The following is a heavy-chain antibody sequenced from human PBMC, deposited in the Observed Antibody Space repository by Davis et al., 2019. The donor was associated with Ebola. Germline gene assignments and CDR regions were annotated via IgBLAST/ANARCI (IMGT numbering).Heavy chain of an antibody. CDR3: ARGARSYCSSTSCYYYYYYGMDV. CDR2: MNPNSGNT. D-gene: IGHD2-2*01. Sequence: ASVKVSCKASGYTFNSYYIHWVRQAPGQGLEWMGWMNPNSGNTGYAQKFQGRVTMTRNTSISTAYMELSSLRSEDTAVYYCARGARSYCSSTSCYYYYYYGMDVWGQGTTVTVSS. CDR1: GYTFNSYY. V-gene: IGHV1-8*02. J-gene: IGHJ6*02.